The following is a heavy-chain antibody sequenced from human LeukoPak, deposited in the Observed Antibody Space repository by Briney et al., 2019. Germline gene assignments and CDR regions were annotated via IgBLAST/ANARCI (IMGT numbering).Heavy chain of an antibody. D-gene: IGHD5-18*01. CDR1: GFTFSTYG. J-gene: IGHJ4*02. CDR2: IGGSGVRT. Sequence: GGSLRLSCAASGFTFSTYGMNWIRQAPGKGLEWVSGIGGSGVRTYYADSVKGRFTISRDNSKNTLYLQMNSLRAEDTAVYYCAKCGLYSYGLYYYWGQGTLVTVSS. CDR3: AKCGLYSYGLYYY. V-gene: IGHV3-23*01.